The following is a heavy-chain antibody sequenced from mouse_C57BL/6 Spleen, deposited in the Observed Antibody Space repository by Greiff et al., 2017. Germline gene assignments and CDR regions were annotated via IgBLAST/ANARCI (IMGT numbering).Heavy chain of an antibody. CDR1: GYAFTNYL. V-gene: IGHV1-54*01. CDR3: ARTIPYFDY. CDR2: LNPGSGGT. Sequence: VKLQESGAELVRPGTSVKVSCKASGYAFTNYLIEWVTQRPGQGLEWIGVLNPGSGGTNYNEKFKGKATLTADKSSSTAYMQLSSLTSEDSAVYFCARTIPYFDYWGQGTTLTVSS. D-gene: IGHD1-1*02. J-gene: IGHJ2*01.